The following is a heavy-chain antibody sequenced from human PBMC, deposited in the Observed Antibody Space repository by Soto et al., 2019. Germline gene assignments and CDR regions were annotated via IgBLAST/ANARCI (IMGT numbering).Heavy chain of an antibody. Sequence: PGGSLRLSCAASGFNFNTHAMHWVRQAPGKGLEWVALVSMDGTGKYYADSVRGRFTISRDDSKNTLYLQMNSLRIEDTATYHCAKDREAYSGFDYPDYWGQGALVTVSS. D-gene: IGHD5-12*01. CDR3: AKDREAYSGFDYPDY. CDR2: VSMDGTGK. CDR1: GFNFNTHA. V-gene: IGHV3-30*04. J-gene: IGHJ4*02.